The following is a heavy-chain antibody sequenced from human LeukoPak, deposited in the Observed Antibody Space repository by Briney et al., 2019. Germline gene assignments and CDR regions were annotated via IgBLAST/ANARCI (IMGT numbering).Heavy chain of an antibody. J-gene: IGHJ4*02. D-gene: IGHD2-2*01. V-gene: IGHV1-2*02. CDR1: GYTFIDFY. CDR2: VNNNNGGT. Sequence: ASVKVSCKASGYTFIDFYVHWFRQAPGQGLEWVGEVNNNNGGTKYAQKFQGRVTLTRDTSIRTAYLELSGLRSDDTAVYYCARDGAPATGLSLDYWGQGTLVTVSS. CDR3: ARDGAPATGLSLDY.